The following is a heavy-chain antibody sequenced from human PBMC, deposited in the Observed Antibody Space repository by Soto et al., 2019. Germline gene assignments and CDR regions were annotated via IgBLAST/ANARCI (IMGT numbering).Heavy chain of an antibody. D-gene: IGHD4-17*01. Sequence: GESLKISCKGSGYSFTSYWISWVRQMPGKGLEWMGRIDPSDSYTNYSPSFQGHVTISADKSISTAYLQWSSLKASDTAMYYCARHVGPDYGGGRDAFDIWGQGTMVTVS. CDR3: ARHVGPDYGGGRDAFDI. CDR2: IDPSDSYT. V-gene: IGHV5-10-1*01. J-gene: IGHJ3*02. CDR1: GYSFTSYW.